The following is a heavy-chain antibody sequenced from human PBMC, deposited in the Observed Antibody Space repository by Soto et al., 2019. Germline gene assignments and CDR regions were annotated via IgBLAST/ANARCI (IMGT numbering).Heavy chain of an antibody. J-gene: IGHJ4*02. Sequence: GGSLRLSCAASGFTFSNYDMHWVRQATGKGLEWVSTIDTAGDTYYPDSVKGRFTISRDNSKNTLYLQMNGLRAEDTAIYYCAKEGREDYWGQGXLVTVSS. CDR2: IDTAGDT. CDR1: GFTFSNYD. V-gene: IGHV3-13*01. CDR3: AKEGREDY.